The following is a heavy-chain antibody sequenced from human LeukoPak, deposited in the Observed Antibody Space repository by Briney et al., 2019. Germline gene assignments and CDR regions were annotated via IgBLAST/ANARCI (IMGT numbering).Heavy chain of an antibody. D-gene: IGHD2-15*01. CDR1: GFTFSSCS. V-gene: IGHV3-30*18. Sequence: PGGSLRLSCAASGFTFSSCSMNWVRQAPGKGLEWVAVISYDGSNKYYADSVKGRFTISRDNSKNTLYLQMNSLRAEDTAVYYCAKGLLGYCSGGSCYYLDYWGQGTLVTVSS. CDR2: ISYDGSNK. CDR3: AKGLLGYCSGGSCYYLDY. J-gene: IGHJ4*02.